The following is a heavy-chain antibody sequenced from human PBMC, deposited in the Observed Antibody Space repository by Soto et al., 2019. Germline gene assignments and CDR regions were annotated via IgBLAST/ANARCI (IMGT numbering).Heavy chain of an antibody. Sequence: QVQLMESGGGVIQPGRSLRLSCAASGFTFSSYAMHWVRQAPGKGLEWAAVISYDGSNKYYADSVKGRFTISRDNSKNTLYLQMNSLRAEDTAVYYCARDRDDYGDYWGQGTLVTVSS. CDR3: ARDRDDYGDY. CDR1: GFTFSSYA. J-gene: IGHJ4*02. V-gene: IGHV3-30-3*01. CDR2: ISYDGSNK.